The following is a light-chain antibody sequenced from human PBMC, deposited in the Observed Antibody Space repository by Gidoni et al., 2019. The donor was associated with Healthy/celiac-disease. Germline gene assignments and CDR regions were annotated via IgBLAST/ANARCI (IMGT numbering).Light chain of an antibody. CDR1: QSLLHSNGYNY. CDR2: LGS. Sequence: DIVMTQSPLSLPVTPGEPASISCTSSQSLLHSNGYNYLYWYLQKPGQSPQLLIYLGSNRASGVHDRFSGSGSGTDFTLKISRVEAEDVGVYYCMQALQTRTFGGGTKVEIK. J-gene: IGKJ4*01. V-gene: IGKV2-28*01. CDR3: MQALQTRT.